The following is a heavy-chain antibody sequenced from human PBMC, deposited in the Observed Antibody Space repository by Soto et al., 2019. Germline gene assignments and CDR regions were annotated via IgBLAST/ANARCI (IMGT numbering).Heavy chain of an antibody. Sequence: QVQLVQSGADVKKPGASVMVSCKASGYAFTAYYVHWVRQAPGQGLEWLGWINPDSGRTNYAQRFQGRVTLTTDTSTSTADMDLSRLRSDDTAMYYCARDRCTGWYDNFDYWGRGTLVTVSS. CDR3: ARDRCTGWYDNFDY. V-gene: IGHV1-2*02. J-gene: IGHJ4*02. D-gene: IGHD6-19*01. CDR1: GYAFTAYY. CDR2: INPDSGRT.